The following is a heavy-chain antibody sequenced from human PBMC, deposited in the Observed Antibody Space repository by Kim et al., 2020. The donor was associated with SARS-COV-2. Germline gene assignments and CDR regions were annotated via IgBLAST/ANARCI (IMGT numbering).Heavy chain of an antibody. J-gene: IGHJ6*02. V-gene: IGHV5-10-1*01. CDR1: GYSFTSYW. CDR2: IDPSDSYT. CDR3: ARNRDSDFWSGYQGHLGDV. Sequence: GESLKISCKGSGYSFTSYWISWVRQMPGKGLEWMGRIDPSDSYTNYSPSFQGHVTISADKSISTAYLQWSSLKASDTAMYYCARNRDSDFWSGYQGHLGDVWGQGTTVTVSS. D-gene: IGHD3-3*01.